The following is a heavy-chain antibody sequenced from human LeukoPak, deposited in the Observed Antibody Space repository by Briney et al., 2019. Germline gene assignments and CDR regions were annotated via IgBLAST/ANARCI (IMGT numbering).Heavy chain of an antibody. CDR1: GFTFSSYG. V-gene: IGHV3-30*18. CDR3: AKDHSGNAGSYYYAMDV. CDR2: ISYDGSNK. Sequence: SGGSLRLSCAASGFTFSSYGMHWVRQAPGKGLEWVAIISYDGSNKYYVDSVKGRFTISRDNSKNTLYLQVNSLRAEDTAVYYCAKDHSGNAGSYYYAMDVWGQGTTVAVSS. J-gene: IGHJ6*02.